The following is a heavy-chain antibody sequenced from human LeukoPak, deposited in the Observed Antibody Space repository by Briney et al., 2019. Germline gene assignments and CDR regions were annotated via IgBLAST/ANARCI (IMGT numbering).Heavy chain of an antibody. CDR1: GFTFSSYS. CDR3: ARSYCSSTTCGFDP. Sequence: GGSLRLSCAASGFTFSSYSMNWVRQAPGQGLEWVSSISTSSSYIYYADSLKGRFTISRDNAKNYLYLQMNSLRAEDTAVYDCARSYCSSTTCGFDPWGQGTLVTVSS. CDR2: ISTSSSYI. J-gene: IGHJ5*02. V-gene: IGHV3-21*01. D-gene: IGHD2-2*01.